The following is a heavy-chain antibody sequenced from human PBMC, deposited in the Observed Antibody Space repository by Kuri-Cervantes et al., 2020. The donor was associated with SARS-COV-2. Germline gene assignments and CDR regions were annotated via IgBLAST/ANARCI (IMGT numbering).Heavy chain of an antibody. CDR3: ARLDGYIEH. CDR2: ISAGGDTV. V-gene: IGHV3-23*01. J-gene: IGHJ5*02. Sequence: GGSLRLSCAASGFSFSGYAMSWVRQAPGKGLERVSAISAGGDTVLYADSVRGRFTISRDNSKNTLYLQMNSLRAEDTAVYYCARLDGYIEHWGQGTLVTVSS. CDR1: GFSFSGYA. D-gene: IGHD5-24*01.